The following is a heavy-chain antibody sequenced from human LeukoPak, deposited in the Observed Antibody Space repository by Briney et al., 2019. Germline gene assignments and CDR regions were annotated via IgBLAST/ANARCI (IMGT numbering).Heavy chain of an antibody. CDR3: ATGYASGWHADFDY. Sequence: GGPLRLSCAASGFTFSSYTMHWVRQAPGRGLEWVSSISTSSTYIYYADSLKGRFTISRDNAKNSLYLQMNSLRAEDTAVYYCATGYASGWHADFDYWGQGTLVTVSS. J-gene: IGHJ4*02. CDR2: ISTSSTYI. V-gene: IGHV3-21*01. D-gene: IGHD6-19*01. CDR1: GFTFSSYT.